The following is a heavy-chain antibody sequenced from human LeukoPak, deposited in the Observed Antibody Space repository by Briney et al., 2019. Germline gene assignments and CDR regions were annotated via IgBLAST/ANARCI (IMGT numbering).Heavy chain of an antibody. CDR2: IYYSGST. CDR3: ARHQYSGSYYHY. J-gene: IGHJ4*02. CDR1: GGSISSYY. V-gene: IGHV4-59*01. D-gene: IGHD1-26*01. Sequence: RPSETLSLTCTVSGGSISSYYWSWIRQPPGKGLEWIGYIYYSGSTNYNPSLKSRVTISVDTSKNQFSLKLSSVTAADTAVYYCARHQYSGSYYHYWGQGTLVTVSS.